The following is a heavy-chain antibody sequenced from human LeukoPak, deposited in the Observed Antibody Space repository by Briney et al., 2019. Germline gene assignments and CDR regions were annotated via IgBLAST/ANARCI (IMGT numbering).Heavy chain of an antibody. CDR1: GYTFTSYG. CDR3: ARSAYCYDSSGYAYY. CDR2: ISAYNGNT. V-gene: IGHV1-18*01. Sequence: ASVKVSCKASGYTFTSYGISWVRQAPGQGLEWMGWISAYNGNTNYAQKLQGRVTMTTDTSTSTAYMELRSLRSDDTAVYYCARSAYCYDSSGYAYYWGQGTLVTVSS. J-gene: IGHJ4*02. D-gene: IGHD3-22*01.